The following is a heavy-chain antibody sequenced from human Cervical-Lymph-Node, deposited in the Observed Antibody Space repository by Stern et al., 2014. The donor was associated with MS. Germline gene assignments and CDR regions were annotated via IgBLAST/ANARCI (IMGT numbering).Heavy chain of an antibody. V-gene: IGHV3-30-3*01. J-gene: IGHJ4*02. CDR1: GITFSNYA. D-gene: IGHD3-3*01. CDR3: ARDGYDYRSGYSFYFDF. Sequence: VQLVESGGGVVQPGRSLRLSCEASGITFSNYAMHWVRQAPGQGLEWVGVVSYDGDTKVYADSVKGRFTSPRDNSKNTLDLKMNSLRPEDTAVYYCARDGYDYRSGYSFYFDFWGQGTPVTVSS. CDR2: VSYDGDTK.